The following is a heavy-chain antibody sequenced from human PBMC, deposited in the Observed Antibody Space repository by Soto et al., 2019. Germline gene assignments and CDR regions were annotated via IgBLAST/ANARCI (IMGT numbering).Heavy chain of an antibody. CDR2: ISYDGDNE. J-gene: IGHJ4*02. CDR3: VRAPSTEPDF. Sequence: PGGSLRLSCAASGFTFSNYGMHWVRQAPGKGLEWVAIISYDGDNEYYADSVKGRFTISRDNAKNMVHLQMNSLRGDDTAVYFCVRAPSTEPDFWGQGTLVTVSS. V-gene: IGHV3-30*03. CDR1: GFTFSNYG. D-gene: IGHD4-17*01.